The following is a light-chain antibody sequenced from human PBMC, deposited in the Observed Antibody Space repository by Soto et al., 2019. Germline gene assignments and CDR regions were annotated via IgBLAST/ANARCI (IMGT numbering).Light chain of an antibody. CDR3: SSYTSSKSLV. J-gene: IGLJ2*01. V-gene: IGLV2-14*01. CDR2: EGS. CDR1: SSDVGGYNH. Sequence: QSALTQPASVSGSPGQSITISCTGTSSDVGGYNHVSWYQHHPGKAPKLLIYEGSYRPSGVSNHFSASKSGNTASLTVSGLQAADEADYYCSSYTSSKSLVFGGGTKLTVL.